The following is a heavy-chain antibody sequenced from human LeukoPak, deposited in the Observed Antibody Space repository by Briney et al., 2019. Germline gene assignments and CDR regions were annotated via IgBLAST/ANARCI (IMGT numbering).Heavy chain of an antibody. Sequence: SETLSLTCTVSGGSISSDGYYWSWIRQPPGKGLEWIGYIYHSGSTYYNPSLKSRVTISVDRSKNQFSLKLSSVTAADTAVYYCARGGSGWPNDYWGQGTLVTVSS. J-gene: IGHJ4*02. D-gene: IGHD6-19*01. CDR2: IYHSGST. CDR3: ARGGSGWPNDY. CDR1: GGSISSDGYY. V-gene: IGHV4-30-2*01.